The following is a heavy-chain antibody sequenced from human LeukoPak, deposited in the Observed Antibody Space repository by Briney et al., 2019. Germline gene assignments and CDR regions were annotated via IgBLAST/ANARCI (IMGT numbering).Heavy chain of an antibody. Sequence: PGGSLRLSCAASGFTFSSYGMHWVRQAPGKGLEWVAFIRYDGSTKYYADSVKGRFTISRDNSKNTLYLQMNSLRAEDTAVYYCAKVPLPVYCSSTSCYTNYYYYYMDVWGKGTTVTISS. V-gene: IGHV3-30*02. CDR3: AKVPLPVYCSSTSCYTNYYYYYMDV. CDR2: IRYDGSTK. J-gene: IGHJ6*03. D-gene: IGHD2-2*02. CDR1: GFTFSSYG.